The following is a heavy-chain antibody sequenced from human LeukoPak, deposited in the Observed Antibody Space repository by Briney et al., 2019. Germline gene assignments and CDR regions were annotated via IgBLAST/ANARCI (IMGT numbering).Heavy chain of an antibody. J-gene: IGHJ5*02. Sequence: PSETLSLTCTVSGGSISSYYWSWIRQPPGKGLEWIGYIYYSGSTNYNPSLKSRVTISVDTSKNQFSLKLSSVTAADTAVYYCARGIAAAATGWFDPWGQGTLVTVSS. CDR2: IYYSGST. V-gene: IGHV4-59*01. D-gene: IGHD6-13*01. CDR1: GGSISSYY. CDR3: ARGIAAAATGWFDP.